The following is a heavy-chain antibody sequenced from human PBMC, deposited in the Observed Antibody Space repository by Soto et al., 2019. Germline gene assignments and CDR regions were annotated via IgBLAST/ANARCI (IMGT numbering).Heavy chain of an antibody. D-gene: IGHD3-3*01. J-gene: IGHJ5*02. V-gene: IGHV3-30*18. CDR1: GFTFSSYG. CDR3: AKCGLHIRFLEWLCPLPPSLLSSPT. CDR2: ISYDGSNK. Sequence: PGGSLRLSGAASGFTFSSYGMQWVRQAPGKGLEWVAVISYDGSNKYYADSVKGRFTISRDNSKNTLYLQMNSLRAEDTAVYYCAKCGLHIRFLEWLCPLPPSLLSSPTWGQGTLVTVSS.